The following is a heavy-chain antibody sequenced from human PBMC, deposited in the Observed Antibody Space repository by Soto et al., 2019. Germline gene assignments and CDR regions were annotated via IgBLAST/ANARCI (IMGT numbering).Heavy chain of an antibody. CDR3: AVREVFYGSGSYYFSR. CDR1: GGSISSGGYY. J-gene: IGHJ4*02. Sequence: TLSLTCTVSGGSISSGGYYWSWIRQHPGKGLEWIGYIYYSGSTYYNPSLKSRVTISVDTSKNQFSLKLSSVTAADTAVDYCAVREVFYGSGSYYFSRWGQGTLVTVSS. V-gene: IGHV4-31*03. D-gene: IGHD3-10*01. CDR2: IYYSGST.